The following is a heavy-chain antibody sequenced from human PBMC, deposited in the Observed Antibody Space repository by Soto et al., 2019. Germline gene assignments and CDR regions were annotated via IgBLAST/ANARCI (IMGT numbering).Heavy chain of an antibody. D-gene: IGHD1-1*01. J-gene: IGHJ5*02. V-gene: IGHV3-23*01. CDR1: GFTFSSYS. CDR2: ISAGGGNT. Sequence: PGGSLRLSCAASGFTFSSYSMNWVRQAPGKGLEWVSAISAGGGNTYYRDSVKGRFTISRDNSKNTLYLQMNSLRAEDTAVYFCAQTTPSIHWFDPWGQGTLVTVSS. CDR3: AQTTPSIHWFDP.